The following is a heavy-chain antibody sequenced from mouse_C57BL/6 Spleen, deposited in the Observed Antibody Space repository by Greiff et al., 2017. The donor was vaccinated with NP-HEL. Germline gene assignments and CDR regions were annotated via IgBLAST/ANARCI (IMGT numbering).Heavy chain of an antibody. CDR2: IYPGDGDT. CDR1: GYAFSSSW. Sequence: VKLVESGPELVKPGASVKISCKASGYAFSSSWMNWVKQRPGKGLEWIGRIYPGDGDTNYNGKFKGKAPLTADKSSSTAYMQLSSLTSEHSAVYFCARSKRVTAGNYFDYWGHGTTLTVSS. CDR3: ARSKRVTAGNYFDY. V-gene: IGHV1-82*01. J-gene: IGHJ2*01.